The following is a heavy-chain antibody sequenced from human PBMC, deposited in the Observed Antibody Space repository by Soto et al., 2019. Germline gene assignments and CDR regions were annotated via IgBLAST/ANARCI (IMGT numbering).Heavy chain of an antibody. Sequence: SETLSLTCTVSGGSISSYYWSWIRQPPGKGLEWIGYIYYSGSTNYNPSLKSRVTISVDTSKNQFSLKLSSVTAADTAVYYCARGLRFRLFPLDYWGQGTLVTVSS. CDR3: ARGLRFRLFPLDY. D-gene: IGHD4-17*01. J-gene: IGHJ4*02. CDR1: GGSISSYY. V-gene: IGHV4-59*08. CDR2: IYYSGST.